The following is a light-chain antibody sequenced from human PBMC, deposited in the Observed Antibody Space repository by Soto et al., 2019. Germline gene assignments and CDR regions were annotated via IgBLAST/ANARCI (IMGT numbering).Light chain of an antibody. V-gene: IGLV2-8*01. CDR2: GVN. CDR3: SSYAVSDSLV. CDR1: SSDVGGYDY. Sequence: QSALTQPPSASGSPGQSVTISCTGTSSDVGGYDYVSWYQQHPGKVPKLMIYGVNKRPSGVPDRFSGSKSGNTAPLTVSGLQSEDEADYYCSSYAVSDSLVFGGGTQLTVL. J-gene: IGLJ2*01.